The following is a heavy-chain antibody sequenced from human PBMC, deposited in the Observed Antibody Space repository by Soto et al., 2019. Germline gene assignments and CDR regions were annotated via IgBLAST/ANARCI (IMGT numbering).Heavy chain of an antibody. CDR3: ARDLVATTYYYYGMDV. CDR1: GASVSNYY. CDR2: IYPSGST. V-gene: IGHV4-4*07. D-gene: IGHD5-12*01. Sequence: PSETLSLTCTVSGASVSNYYWGWIRQSAGRGLEWIGRIYPSGSTNYNPSLKSRVTMSLDTSKNQFSLKLSSVTAADTALYYCARDLVATTYYYYGMDVWGQGTTVTVSS. J-gene: IGHJ6*02.